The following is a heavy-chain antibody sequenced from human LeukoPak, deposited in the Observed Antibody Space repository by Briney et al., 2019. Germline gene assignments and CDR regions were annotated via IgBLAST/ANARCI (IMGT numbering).Heavy chain of an antibody. J-gene: IGHJ4*02. CDR3: ASNFGSGNYLGYFDY. D-gene: IGHD3-10*01. CDR2: IYYSGST. CDR1: GGSISSLSYY. Sequence: PSETLSLTCTVSGGSISSLSYYWGWIRQPPGKGLEWIGSIYYSGSTYYNPSLKSRVTISVDRSKNQFSLKLSSVTAADTAVYYCASNFGSGNYLGYFDYWGQGTLVTVSS. V-gene: IGHV4-39*07.